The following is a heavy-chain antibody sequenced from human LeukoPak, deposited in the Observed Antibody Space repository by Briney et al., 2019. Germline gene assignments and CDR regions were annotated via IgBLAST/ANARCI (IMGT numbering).Heavy chain of an antibody. D-gene: IGHD2-15*01. J-gene: IGHJ4*02. CDR2: IKQDGSEK. CDR3: ARIYCSGGSCYFDY. Sequence: GGSLRLSCAASGFTFSSYWMSWVRQAPGEGLEWVANIKQDGSEKYYVDSVKGRFTISRDNAKNSLYLQMNSLRAEDTAVYYCARIYCSGGSCYFDYWGQGTLVTVSS. V-gene: IGHV3-7*03. CDR1: GFTFSSYW.